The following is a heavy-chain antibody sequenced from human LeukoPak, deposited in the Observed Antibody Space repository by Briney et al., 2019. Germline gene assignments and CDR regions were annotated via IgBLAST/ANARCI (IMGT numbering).Heavy chain of an antibody. V-gene: IGHV1-2*02. CDR1: GYTFTGYY. J-gene: IGHJ5*02. CDR3: ARGKRVKVLRNWFDP. CDR2: INPNSGGT. Sequence: GASVKVSCKTSGYTFTGYYLHWVRQAPGQGLEWMGWINPNSGGTNYAQKFQGRVTMTRDTSISTAYMELSRLRSDDTAVYYCARGKRVKVLRNWFDPWGQGTLVTVSS. D-gene: IGHD3-10*01.